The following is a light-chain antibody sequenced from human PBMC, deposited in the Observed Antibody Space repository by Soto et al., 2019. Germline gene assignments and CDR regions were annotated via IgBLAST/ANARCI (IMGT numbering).Light chain of an antibody. CDR3: QQYYSTPRT. V-gene: IGKV4-1*01. CDR2: WAP. Sequence: DIVMTQSPDSLAVSLGERATINCKSSQSVLYSSNNKNYLAWYQQKPGQPPKLLIYWAPTRESGVPDRFSGSRSGTAFTLTISSLQAEDLALYYCQQYYSTPRTFGQGTKLEIK. J-gene: IGKJ2*02. CDR1: QSVLYSSNNKNY.